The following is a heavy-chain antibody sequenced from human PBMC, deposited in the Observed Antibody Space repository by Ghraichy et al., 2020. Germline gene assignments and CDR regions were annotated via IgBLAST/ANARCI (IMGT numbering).Heavy chain of an antibody. V-gene: IGHV3-48*02. CDR2: LSSSSSII. CDR3: VRAPLISTKYYFDY. Sequence: LSLTCAASGFTFSSHSMNWVRQAPGKGLEWVSHLSSSSSIIYYAGSVKGRFTISRDNANNSLYLQMNSLRDEDTAVYYCVRAPLISTKYYFDYWGQGTLVTVSS. J-gene: IGHJ4*02. CDR1: GFTFSSHS. D-gene: IGHD2-8*01.